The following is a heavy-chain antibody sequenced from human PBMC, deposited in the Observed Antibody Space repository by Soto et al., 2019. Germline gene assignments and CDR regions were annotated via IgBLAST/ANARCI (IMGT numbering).Heavy chain of an antibody. Sequence: SLETQSLTAPAYGVHLLRFGVRWPHYPPRKGLEWIGEINHSGSTNYNPSVKSRVTISVGTSKNQFSLKLSSVPDADTAVYYCARGRPQFGVVTSDYWGQGTLVTGSS. D-gene: IGHD3-3*01. V-gene: IGHV4-34*01. CDR1: GVHLLRFG. CDR3: ARGRPQFGVVTSDY. J-gene: IGHJ4*02. CDR2: INHSGST.